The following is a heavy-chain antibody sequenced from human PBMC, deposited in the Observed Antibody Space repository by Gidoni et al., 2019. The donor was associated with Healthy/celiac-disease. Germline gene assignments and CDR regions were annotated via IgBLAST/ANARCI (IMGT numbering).Heavy chain of an antibody. J-gene: IGHJ6*02. CDR2: IYWDDDK. Sequence: QITLKESGPTLVKPTQTLTLTCTFSGFSLSTRGVGVGWIRQPPGKALEWLALIYWDDDKRYSPSLKSRLTITKDTSKNQVVLTMTNMDPVDTATYYCAHSLQVVSKPRYYYYYGMDVWGQGTTVTVSS. D-gene: IGHD2-15*01. CDR1: GFSLSTRGVG. V-gene: IGHV2-5*02. CDR3: AHSLQVVSKPRYYYYYGMDV.